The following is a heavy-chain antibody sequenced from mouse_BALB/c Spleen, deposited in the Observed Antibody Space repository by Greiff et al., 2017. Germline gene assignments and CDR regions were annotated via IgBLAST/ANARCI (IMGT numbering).Heavy chain of an antibody. CDR1: GFTFSSYG. J-gene: IGHJ2*01. CDR2: ISSGGSYT. V-gene: IGHV5-6*01. D-gene: IGHD1-1*01. Sequence: EVKLVESGGDLVKPGGSLKLSCAASGFTFSSYGMSWVRQTPDKRLEWVATISSGGSYTYYPDSVKGRFTISRDNAKNTLYLQMSSLKSEDTAMYYCARLPYYYGSSYKGYYFDYWGQGTTLTVSS. CDR3: ARLPYYYGSSYKGYYFDY.